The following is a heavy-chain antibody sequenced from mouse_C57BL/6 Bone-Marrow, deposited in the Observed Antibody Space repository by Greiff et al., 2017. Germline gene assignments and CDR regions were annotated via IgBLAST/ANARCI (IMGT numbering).Heavy chain of an antibody. CDR3: ARESSSGDVGPY. D-gene: IGHD3-2*02. CDR1: GYTFTSYG. J-gene: IGHJ3*01. Sequence: QVQLQQSGAELARPGASVKLSCKASGYTFTSYGISWVKQRTGQGLEWIGEIYPRSGNTYYNEKFKGKATLTADKSSSTAYMELRSLTSEASEVYFCARESSSGDVGPYWGQGTLVTVSA. CDR2: IYPRSGNT. V-gene: IGHV1-81*01.